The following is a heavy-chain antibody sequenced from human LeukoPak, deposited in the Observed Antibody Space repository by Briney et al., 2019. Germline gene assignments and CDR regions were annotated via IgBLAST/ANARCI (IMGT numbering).Heavy chain of an antibody. D-gene: IGHD2-15*01. CDR1: GFTFSSYS. CDR2: ISTSSSYI. J-gene: IGHJ5*02. CDR3: ARGADGVSSNSRGWFDP. Sequence: GGSLRLSCAASGFTFSSYSMNWVRRAPGRGLEWVSSISTSSSYIYYADSVRGRFTISRDNAKNSLYLQMNSLRAEDTAVYSCARGADGVSSNSRGWFDPWGQGTLVTVSS. V-gene: IGHV3-21*01.